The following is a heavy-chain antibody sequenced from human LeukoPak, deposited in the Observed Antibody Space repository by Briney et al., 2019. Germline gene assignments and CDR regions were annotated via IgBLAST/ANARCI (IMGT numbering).Heavy chain of an antibody. D-gene: IGHD4-23*01. Sequence: GGSLSLSRAASGFTFRDYHMSWIRQTQGKGLEWLSYISGDSYTKYADSVKGRFTISRDNAKNSLLLQMNSLRVQDTAVYYCARGGGNSGYFQHWGQGTLVTVSS. J-gene: IGHJ1*01. CDR2: ISGDSYT. V-gene: IGHV3-11*05. CDR1: GFTFRDYH. CDR3: ARGGGNSGYFQH.